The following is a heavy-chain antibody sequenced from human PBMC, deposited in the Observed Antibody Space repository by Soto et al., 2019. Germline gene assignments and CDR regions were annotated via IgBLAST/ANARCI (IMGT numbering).Heavy chain of an antibody. CDR1: GFTFSGSA. CDR3: TSIFGVVIGMDV. CDR2: IRSKANSYAT. V-gene: IGHV3-73*01. D-gene: IGHD3-3*01. Sequence: GGSLRLSCAASGFTFSGSAMHWVRQASGKGQEWVGRIRSKANSYATAYAASVKGRFTISRDDSKNTAYLQMNSLKTEDTAVYYCTSIFGVVIGMDVWGQGTTVTVSS. J-gene: IGHJ6*02.